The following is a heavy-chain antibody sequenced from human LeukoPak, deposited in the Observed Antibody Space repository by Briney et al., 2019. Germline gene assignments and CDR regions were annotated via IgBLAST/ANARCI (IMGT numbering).Heavy chain of an antibody. CDR1: GYTFTGYY. V-gene: IGHV1-2*06. CDR2: INPNSGGT. D-gene: IGHD3-22*01. Sequence: GASVKVSCKASGYTFTGYYMHWVRQAPGQGLEWMGQINPNSGGTNYAQEFQGRVTMTRDTSISSAYMELSRLRSDDTAVYYCASSGVVVMGFDYWGQGTLATVSS. CDR3: ASSGVVVMGFDY. J-gene: IGHJ4*02.